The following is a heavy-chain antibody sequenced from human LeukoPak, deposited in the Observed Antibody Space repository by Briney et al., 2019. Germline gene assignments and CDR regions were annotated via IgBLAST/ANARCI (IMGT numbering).Heavy chain of an antibody. Sequence: PSETLSLTCTVSGGSISSGGYYWSWTRQHPGKGLEWIGYIYYSGSTYYNLSLKSRVTISVDTSKNQFSLKLSSVTAADTAVYYCARDLPVRGVTRYYYYGMDVWGQGTTVTVSS. CDR1: GGSISSGGYY. CDR3: ARDLPVRGVTRYYYYGMDV. CDR2: IYYSGST. D-gene: IGHD3-10*01. J-gene: IGHJ6*02. V-gene: IGHV4-31*03.